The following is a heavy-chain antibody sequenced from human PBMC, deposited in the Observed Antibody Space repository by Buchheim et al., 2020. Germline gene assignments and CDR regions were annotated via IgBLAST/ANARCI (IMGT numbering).Heavy chain of an antibody. V-gene: IGHV4-61*02. CDR3: ARLFDS. CDR2: IYPSGTT. Sequence: QVQLQESGPGLVKPSQTLSLTCTVSGGSVSSGPYYWTWIRQPAGKGLEWIGRIYPSGTTNYNPSLNHHLTITIHRSRNQFSLNLSSVTAADAAVYYCARLFDSWGQGTL. J-gene: IGHJ4*01. CDR1: GGSVSSGPYY.